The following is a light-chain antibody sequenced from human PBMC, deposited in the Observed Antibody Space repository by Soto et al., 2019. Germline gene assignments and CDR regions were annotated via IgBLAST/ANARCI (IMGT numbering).Light chain of an antibody. J-gene: IGKJ5*01. CDR2: GIS. CDR1: QSVNSN. Sequence: EIVMTQSPATLSVSPGERATLPCRASQSVNSNYLAWYQQKPGQAPRPLIYGISKRATDIPDGFSGSGFGTEFTLTISSLLPEDFATYYCQQHGQWPITFGQGTRLEIK. V-gene: IGKV3D-15*01. CDR3: QQHGQWPIT.